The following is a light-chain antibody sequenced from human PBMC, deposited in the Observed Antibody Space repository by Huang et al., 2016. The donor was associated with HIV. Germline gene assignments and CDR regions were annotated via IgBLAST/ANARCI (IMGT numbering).Light chain of an antibody. CDR1: QSVLYSSNNKNY. CDR2: WAA. Sequence: DIVMTQSPDSLAVSLGERATINCKSSQSVLYSSNNKNYLAWYQQKPGQPPKVLIYWAASRESGVPDRFSGGGSGTDFTLTISSLQTEDVAIYYCQQYFSLPYTFGQRTELEIK. J-gene: IGKJ2*01. V-gene: IGKV4-1*01. CDR3: QQYFSLPYT.